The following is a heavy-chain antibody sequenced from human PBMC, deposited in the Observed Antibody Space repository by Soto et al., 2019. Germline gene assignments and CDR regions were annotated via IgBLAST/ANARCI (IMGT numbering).Heavy chain of an antibody. Sequence: EVQLLESGGGLVQPGGSLRLSCAASGFTFSSYAMSWVRQAPGKGLEWVSAISSSGGSTNYADSVKGRFTISRDNSKNTLYLQMNSLRAEDTAVYYCATALYCEGYSSTYSSYFDYWGQGTLVTVSS. CDR1: GFTFSSYA. V-gene: IGHV3-23*01. D-gene: IGHD2-2*01. CDR3: ATALYCEGYSSTYSSYFDY. CDR2: ISSSGGST. J-gene: IGHJ4*02.